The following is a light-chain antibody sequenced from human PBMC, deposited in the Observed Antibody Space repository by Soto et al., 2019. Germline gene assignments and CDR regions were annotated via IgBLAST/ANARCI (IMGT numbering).Light chain of an antibody. V-gene: IGLV2-8*01. CDR2: EVN. CDR1: SSDFGGYNY. Sequence: QSALTQPPSASGSPGQSVTISCTGTSSDFGGYNYVSWYQQHPGKAPKLMIYEVNKRPSGVPSRFSGSKSGNSASLTVSGLQAEDEADYYCSSYAGSNKFRVFSTGTKVTVL. CDR3: SSYAGSNKFRV. J-gene: IGLJ1*01.